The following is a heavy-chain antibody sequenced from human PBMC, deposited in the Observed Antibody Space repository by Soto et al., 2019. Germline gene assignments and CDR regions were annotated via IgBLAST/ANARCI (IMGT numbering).Heavy chain of an antibody. CDR2: VSNRNGVT. J-gene: IGHJ4*02. Sequence: ASVKVSGKTSGYTFANFDFSWARQAPGQGLEWMGWVSNRNGVTNYAEDFRDRVTISTDTSTNTVYMELRSLRSDDTAVYFCARERLNTGWYGFDYWGQGTQVTVSS. CDR1: GYTFANFD. V-gene: IGHV1-18*04. CDR3: ARERLNTGWYGFDY. D-gene: IGHD6-19*01.